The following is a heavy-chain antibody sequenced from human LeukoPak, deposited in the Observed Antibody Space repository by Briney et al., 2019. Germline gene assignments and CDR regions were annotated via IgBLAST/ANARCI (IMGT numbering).Heavy chain of an antibody. CDR2: ISSSSSYI. CDR1: GFTFSSYS. Sequence: PGGSLRLSCAASGFTFSSYSMNWVRQAPGKGLEWVSSISSSSSYIYYADSVKGRFTNSRDNAKNSLYLQMNSLRAEDTAVYYCAGPIFGVVMNPFDYWGQGTLVTVSS. CDR3: AGPIFGVVMNPFDY. V-gene: IGHV3-21*01. D-gene: IGHD3-3*01. J-gene: IGHJ4*02.